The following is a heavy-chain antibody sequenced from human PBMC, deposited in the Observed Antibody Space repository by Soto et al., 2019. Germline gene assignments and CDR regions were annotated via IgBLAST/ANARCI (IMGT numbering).Heavy chain of an antibody. CDR1: GYTFTTYG. CDR3: ARDILGYCSGGSCYSVDY. V-gene: IGHV1-18*01. CDR2: IDGYNGKT. D-gene: IGHD2-15*01. Sequence: QVQLVQSGAEVKKPGASVKVSCKASGYTFTTYGITWVRQAPGQGLEWMGWIDGYNGKTKYGQRVQGRVTMTTDTSTSTAYMELRSLRSDDTAVYYCARDILGYCSGGSCYSVDYWGQGTLVTVSS. J-gene: IGHJ4*02.